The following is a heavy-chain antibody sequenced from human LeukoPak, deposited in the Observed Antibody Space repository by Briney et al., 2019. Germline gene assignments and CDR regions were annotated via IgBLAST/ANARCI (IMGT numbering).Heavy chain of an antibody. CDR1: GGSFSGYY. CDR2: INHSGST. J-gene: IGHJ4*02. Sequence: HPSETLSLTCAVYGGSFSGYYWSWLRQPPGKGLEWIGEINHSGSTNYNPSLKSRVTISVDTSKNQFSLKLSSVTAADTAVYYCAGGLRTQGQKPAGYWGQGTLVTVSS. V-gene: IGHV4-34*01. CDR3: AGGLRTQGQKPAGY.